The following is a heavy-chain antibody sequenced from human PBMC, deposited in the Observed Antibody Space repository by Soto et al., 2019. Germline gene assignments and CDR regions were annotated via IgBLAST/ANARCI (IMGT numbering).Heavy chain of an antibody. D-gene: IGHD6-19*01. CDR3: VRYVRAVVNDAFDV. CDR1: GFTFNNYA. Sequence: EVQVLESGGDLVQPGGSLRLSCAASGFTFNNYAMSWVRQAPGKGLEWVSGVGDSGGSTYYADSVKGRFTISRDNSRNTVSLQMNSLRAEDTAIYFCVRYVRAVVNDAFDVWGQGTMVTVSS. J-gene: IGHJ3*01. V-gene: IGHV3-23*01. CDR2: VGDSGGST.